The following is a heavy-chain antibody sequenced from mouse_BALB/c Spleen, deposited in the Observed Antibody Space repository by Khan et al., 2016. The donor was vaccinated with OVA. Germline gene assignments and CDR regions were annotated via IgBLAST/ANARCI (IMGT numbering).Heavy chain of an antibody. CDR1: GYSFTDYI. CDR3: ARRDYGSSYPGFVY. V-gene: IGHV1-77*01. Sequence: QVQLQQSGPELVKPGASVKMSCKASGYSFTDYIISWVKQRTGQGLQWIGEVYPGSGSIYSNEKFKGKATLTADKSSNTAYMQLSSLTTEDAAVYVCARRDYGSSYPGFVYWGQGTLVTVSA. CDR2: VYPGSGSI. J-gene: IGHJ3*01. D-gene: IGHD1-1*01.